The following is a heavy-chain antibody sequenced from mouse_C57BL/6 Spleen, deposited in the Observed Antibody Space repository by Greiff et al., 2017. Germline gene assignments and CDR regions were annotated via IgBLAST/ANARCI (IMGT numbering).Heavy chain of an antibody. D-gene: IGHD2-3*01. V-gene: IGHV1-69*01. J-gene: IGHJ3*01. CDR2: IDPSDSYT. CDR3: ASSFYDGYYEGFAY. CDR1: GYTFTSYW. Sequence: QVQLQQPGAELVMPGASVKLSCKASGYTFTSYWMHWVKQRPGQGLEWIGEIDPSDSYTNYNQTFKGKSTLTVDKSSSTAYMQLSSLTSEDSAVYYCASSFYDGYYEGFAYWGQGTLVTVSA.